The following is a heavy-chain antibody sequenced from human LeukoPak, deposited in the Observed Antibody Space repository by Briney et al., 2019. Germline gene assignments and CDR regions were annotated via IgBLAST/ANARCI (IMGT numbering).Heavy chain of an antibody. V-gene: IGHV1-46*01. CDR3: ARWTTTYLDY. CDR2: INPSGGST. Sequence: ASVKVSCKASGYTFTSYGIGWVRQAPGQGLEWMGIINPSGGSTNFAQKFQGRVTMTTDTSTITVYMELSSLRSEDTAVYYCARWTTTYLDYWGQGTLVTVSS. CDR1: GYTFTSYG. J-gene: IGHJ4*02. D-gene: IGHD4-11*01.